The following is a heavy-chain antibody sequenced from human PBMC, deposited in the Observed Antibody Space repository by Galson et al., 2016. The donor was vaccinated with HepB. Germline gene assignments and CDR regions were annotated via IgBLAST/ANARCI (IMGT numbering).Heavy chain of an antibody. CDR1: GFTFTNAW. V-gene: IGHV3-15*01. J-gene: IGHJ4*02. Sequence: SLRLSCAASGFTFTNAWMSWVRQAPGKGLEWVGRIKSKTDGGSIEYAAVVKGRFTIPRDDSKSTLYLHMTSLRTDDTAMYYCTTPTTGEWGQGTLVTVS. CDR3: TTPTTGE. D-gene: IGHD3-16*01. CDR2: IKSKTDGGSI.